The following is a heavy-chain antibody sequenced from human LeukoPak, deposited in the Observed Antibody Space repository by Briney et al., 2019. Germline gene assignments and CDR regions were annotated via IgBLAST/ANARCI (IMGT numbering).Heavy chain of an antibody. CDR1: GFTFSSHA. V-gene: IGHV3-23*01. Sequence: GGSLRLSCAASGFTFSSHAMSWVRQAPGKGLEWVSAISGSGSSTYYADSVKGRFTISRVNSKNTLYLQMNSLRAEDTAVYYCAKPRENSSGVGRYFDYWGQGTLVTVSS. CDR2: ISGSGSST. CDR3: AKPRENSSGVGRYFDY. J-gene: IGHJ4*02. D-gene: IGHD6-19*01.